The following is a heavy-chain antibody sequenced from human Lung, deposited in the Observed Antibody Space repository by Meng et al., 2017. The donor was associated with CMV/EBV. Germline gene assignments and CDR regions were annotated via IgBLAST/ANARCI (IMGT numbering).Heavy chain of an antibody. J-gene: IGHJ6*02. V-gene: IGHV1-69*05. Sequence: RQAPGQGLEWMGGFIPIFGKANYAQNFQGRVTISTDVSTSTTYMELSSLRYEDKAVYYCADINCSRKSCYVPSSVDVWGQRXTVTVSS. D-gene: IGHD2-2*01. CDR2: FIPIFGKA. CDR3: ADINCSRKSCYVPSSVDV.